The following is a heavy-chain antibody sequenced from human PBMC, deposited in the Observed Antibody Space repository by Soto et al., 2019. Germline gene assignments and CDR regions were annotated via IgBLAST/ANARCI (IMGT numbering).Heavy chain of an antibody. J-gene: IGHJ6*02. Sequence: GGSLRLSCTASGFTFGDYAMSWVRQAPGKGLEWVGFIRSKAYGGTTEYAASVKGRFTISRDDSKSIAYLQMNSPKTEDTAVYYCTRDDVDTAIDTSLGNRYYYYYYGMDVWGQGTTVTVSS. CDR3: TRDDVDTAIDTSLGNRYYYYYYGMDV. CDR2: IRSKAYGGTT. CDR1: GFTFGDYA. V-gene: IGHV3-49*04. D-gene: IGHD5-18*01.